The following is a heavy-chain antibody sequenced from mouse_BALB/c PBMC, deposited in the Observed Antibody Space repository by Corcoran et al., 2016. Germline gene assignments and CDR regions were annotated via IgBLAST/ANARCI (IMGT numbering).Heavy chain of an antibody. Sequence: QIQLVQSGPELKKPGETITISCKASGNSFTKHGMNWVKQAPGKDLKWMGWMNTNTGEPTYADDFKGRFAFSLETSASTAYLQINNLKNVDTATYFCTDGSYYYIMDFWGQGTSVTVSS. CDR3: TDGSYYYIMDF. CDR2: MNTNTGEP. J-gene: IGHJ4*01. V-gene: IGHV9-3-1*01. D-gene: IGHD2-3*01. CDR1: GNSFTKHG.